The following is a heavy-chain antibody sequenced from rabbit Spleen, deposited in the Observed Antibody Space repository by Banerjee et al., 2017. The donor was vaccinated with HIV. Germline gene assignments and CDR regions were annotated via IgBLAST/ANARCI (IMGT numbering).Heavy chain of an antibody. CDR1: GFSFSSSDY. Sequence: QSLEESGGDLVKPGASLTLTCTASGFSFSSSDYTCWVRQAPGKGLEWIACIGVAITGTTYYASWAKGRFTVSKTSSTTVTLQMTSLTAADTATYFCARDAATSFSSYGMDLWGQGTLVTVS. J-gene: IGHJ3*01. V-gene: IGHV1S40*01. CDR3: ARDAATSFSSYGMDL. D-gene: IGHD8-1*01. CDR2: IGVAITGTT.